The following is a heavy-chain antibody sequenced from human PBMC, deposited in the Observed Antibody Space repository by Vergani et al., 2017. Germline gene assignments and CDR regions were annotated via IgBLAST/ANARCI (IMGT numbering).Heavy chain of an antibody. CDR3: ARHRGSGGFFPSSYFYGMDV. D-gene: IGHD3-10*01. CDR2: IHHSGDT. CDR1: DSSIMTNPY. Sequence: QGQRQESGPGLVKPAETGTLTCDVSDSSIMTNPYWGWFRQSPGKGLEWIGCIHHSGDTHYNSSLKSRVSISIVSSSKFSLSLTSVTAADTAIYYCARHRGSGGFFPSSYFYGMDVWGHGTTVTVSS. J-gene: IGHJ6*02. V-gene: IGHV4-38-2*01.